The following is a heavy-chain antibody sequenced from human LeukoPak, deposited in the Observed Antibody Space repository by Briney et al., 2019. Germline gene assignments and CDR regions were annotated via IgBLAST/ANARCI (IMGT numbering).Heavy chain of an antibody. Sequence: ASVKVSCKASGYTFTSYGFSWVRQAPGQGLEWMGWISAYNGNTNYAQKFQGRVTMTTDTFTNTAYMELRSLRSDDTAVYYCARDPTVYCSSTSCLYNWFDPWGQGTLVTVSS. CDR1: GYTFTSYG. CDR3: ARDPTVYCSSTSCLYNWFDP. D-gene: IGHD2-2*01. CDR2: ISAYNGNT. J-gene: IGHJ5*02. V-gene: IGHV1-18*01.